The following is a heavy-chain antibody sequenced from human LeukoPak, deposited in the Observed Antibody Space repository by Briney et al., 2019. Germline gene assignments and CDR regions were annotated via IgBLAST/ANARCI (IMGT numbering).Heavy chain of an antibody. J-gene: IGHJ4*02. Sequence: SETLSLTCTVSGGSISSSSYYWGWIRQPPGKGLEWIGSIYYSGSTYYNPSLKSRVTISVDTSKNQFSLKLSSVTAADTAVYYCARCHSSSSVDYWGQGTLVTVSS. D-gene: IGHD6-6*01. V-gene: IGHV4-39*01. CDR2: IYYSGST. CDR1: GGSISSSSYY. CDR3: ARCHSSSSVDY.